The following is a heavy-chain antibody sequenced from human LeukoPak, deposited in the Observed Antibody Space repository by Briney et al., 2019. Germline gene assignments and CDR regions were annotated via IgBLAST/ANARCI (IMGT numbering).Heavy chain of an antibody. J-gene: IGHJ5*02. V-gene: IGHV3-23*01. CDR3: AKSKDYDILTGLT. D-gene: IGHD3-9*01. Sequence: GGSLRLSCAASGFTFSSYWMHWVRQAPGKGLEWVSAISGSGGSTYYADSVKGRFTISRDNSKNTLYLQMNSLRAEDTAVYYCAKSKDYDILTGLTWGQGTLVTVSS. CDR2: ISGSGGST. CDR1: GFTFSSYW.